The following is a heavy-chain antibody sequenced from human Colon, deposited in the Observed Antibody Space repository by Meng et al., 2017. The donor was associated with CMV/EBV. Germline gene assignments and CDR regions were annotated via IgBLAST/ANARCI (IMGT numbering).Heavy chain of an antibody. V-gene: IGHV3-53*01. CDR2: IYIGGTTT. D-gene: IGHD1-26*01. J-gene: IGHJ6*02. Sequence: GESLKISCAVSGFPVSANYMAWFRQAPGKGLEWVSIIYIGGTTTLYADSVRGRFSISTDNSKNTLYLQMSSLRDEDTAMYYCARHSGSFHRDYYRGMDVWGQGTTVTVSS. CDR1: GFPVSANY. CDR3: ARHSGSFHRDYYRGMDV.